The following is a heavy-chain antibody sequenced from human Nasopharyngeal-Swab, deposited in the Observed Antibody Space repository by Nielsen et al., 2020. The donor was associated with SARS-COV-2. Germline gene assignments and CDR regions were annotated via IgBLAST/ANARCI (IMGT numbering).Heavy chain of an antibody. CDR2: ISGRGGGT. V-gene: IGHV3-23*01. CDR1: GFSFSNYG. J-gene: IGHJ6*02. Sequence: GGSLRLSCAASGFSFSNYGMSWVRQAPGKGLEWVSSISGRGGGTQYADSVKGRFTISRDNSKNTLLLQMNSLRAEDTAVYYCAFVDTTLLGYYYSGMDVWGQGTTVTVSS. D-gene: IGHD5-18*01. CDR3: AFVDTTLLGYYYSGMDV.